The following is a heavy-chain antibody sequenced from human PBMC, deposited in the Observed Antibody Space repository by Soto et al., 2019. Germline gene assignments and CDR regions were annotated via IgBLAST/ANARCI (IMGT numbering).Heavy chain of an antibody. D-gene: IGHD2-21*01. CDR1: GFTFSSYG. Sequence: LRLSCAASGFTFSSYGSHWVRQAGVEWLEWVAVIWYDGSNKYYADSVKGRFTISRDNSKNTLYLQMNSLRAEDTAVYYCARAVDHLNYYYYYGMDVWGQGTTVTVSS. CDR3: ARAVDHLNYYYYYGMDV. CDR2: IWYDGSNK. J-gene: IGHJ6*02. V-gene: IGHV3-33*01.